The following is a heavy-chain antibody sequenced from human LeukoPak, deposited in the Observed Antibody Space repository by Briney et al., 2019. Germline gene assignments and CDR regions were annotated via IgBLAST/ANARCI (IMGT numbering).Heavy chain of an antibody. V-gene: IGHV4-30-4*02. CDR3: ARGGLREAVNGGGYPAPRIYWYFDL. CDR1: GGSISSGDYY. CDR2: IYYSGST. J-gene: IGHJ2*01. D-gene: IGHD3-16*01. Sequence: SETLSLTCTVSGGSISSGDYYWSWIRQPPGKGLEWIGYIYYSGSTYYNPSLKSRVTISVDTSKNQFSLKLSSVTAADTAVYYCARGGLREAVNGGGYPAPRIYWYFDLWGRGTLVTVSS.